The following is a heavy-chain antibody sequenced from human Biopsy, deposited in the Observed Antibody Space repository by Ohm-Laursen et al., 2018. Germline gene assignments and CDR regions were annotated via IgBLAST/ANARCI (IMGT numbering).Heavy chain of an antibody. D-gene: IGHD4-11*01. CDR3: ARDSGILNYGNFKYYHYYGMDV. J-gene: IGHJ6*02. Sequence: SETLSLTCTVSRGSIISYYWSWIRQPPGKGLEWIGYMSNSGSTNYNPSLKTRVTISLDTPKNQFSLKLSSVTAADTAVYYCARDSGILNYGNFKYYHYYGMDVWGQGTKVTVSS. CDR2: MSNSGST. CDR1: RGSIISYY. V-gene: IGHV4-59*01.